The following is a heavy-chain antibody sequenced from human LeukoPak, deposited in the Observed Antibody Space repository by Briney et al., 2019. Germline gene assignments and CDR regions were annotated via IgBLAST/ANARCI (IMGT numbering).Heavy chain of an antibody. D-gene: IGHD1-26*01. CDR2: ISYDGSNK. Sequence: QPGRSPRLSCAASGFNFNSYTMHWVRQAPGKGLEWVAVISYDGSNKFYADSVKGRFTISRDNSKNTLYLQMNNLRTEDTAVYFCARSWKLLQNFDSWGQGTLVTVSS. V-gene: IGHV3-30*04. J-gene: IGHJ4*02. CDR1: GFNFNSYT. CDR3: ARSWKLLQNFDS.